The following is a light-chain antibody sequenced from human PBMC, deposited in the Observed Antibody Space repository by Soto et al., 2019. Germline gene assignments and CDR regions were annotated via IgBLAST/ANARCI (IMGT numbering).Light chain of an antibody. CDR2: AAS. CDR1: QSISRN. J-gene: IGKJ1*01. V-gene: IGKV3-15*01. CDR3: QQYNNWPLT. Sequence: EIVMTQSPATLSVSPGERATLSCRASQSISRNLAWYQQKPGRAPRLLIYAASTRATGLPARFSGSGSGTEFTLTISSLQSEDFAVYSCQQYNNWPLTFGQGTKV.